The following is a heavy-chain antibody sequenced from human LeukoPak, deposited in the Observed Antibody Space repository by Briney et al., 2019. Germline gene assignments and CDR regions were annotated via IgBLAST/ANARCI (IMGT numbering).Heavy chain of an antibody. CDR2: IYRST. V-gene: IGHV4-4*07. Sequence: SETLSLTCTVSGGSISSYYWSWIRQPAGKGLEWIGRIYRSTNYNPSLKSRVTMSVDTSKNQFSLKLSSVTAADTAVYCCARDPSARGYYFDYWGQGTLVTVSS. CDR3: ARDPSARGYYFDY. J-gene: IGHJ4*02. CDR1: GGSISSYY.